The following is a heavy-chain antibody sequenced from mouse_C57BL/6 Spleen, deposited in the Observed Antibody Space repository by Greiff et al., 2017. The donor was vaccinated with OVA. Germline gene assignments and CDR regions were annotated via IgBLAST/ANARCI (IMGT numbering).Heavy chain of an antibody. CDR3: ARPTVVATTPYYFDY. V-gene: IGHV5-6*01. Sequence: EVKLVESGGDLVKPGGSLKLSCAASGFTFSSYGMSWVRQTPDKRLEWVATISSGGSYTYYPASVKGRFTISSDNAKNTLYLQMSSLKSEDTAMYDCARPTVVATTPYYFDYWGQGTTLTVSS. D-gene: IGHD1-1*01. CDR1: GFTFSSYG. J-gene: IGHJ2*01. CDR2: ISSGGSYT.